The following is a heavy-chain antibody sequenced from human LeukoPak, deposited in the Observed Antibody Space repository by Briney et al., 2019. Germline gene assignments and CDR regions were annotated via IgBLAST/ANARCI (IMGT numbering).Heavy chain of an antibody. V-gene: IGHV3-64*01. D-gene: IGHD5-18*01. CDR3: ARARVYSYGPKYYSDY. CDR2: ISSNGGST. J-gene: IGHJ4*02. Sequence: GGSLRLSCAASGFTFSSYAMHWVRQAPGKGLEYVSAISSNGGSTYYANSVKGRFTISRDNSKNTLYLQMGSLRAEDMAVYYCARARVYSYGPKYYSDYWGQGTLVTVSS. CDR1: GFTFSSYA.